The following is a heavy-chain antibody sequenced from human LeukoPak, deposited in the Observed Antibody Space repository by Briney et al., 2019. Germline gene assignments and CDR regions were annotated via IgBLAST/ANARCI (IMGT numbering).Heavy chain of an antibody. CDR2: LSRGGETT. J-gene: IGHJ4*02. D-gene: IGHD2-8*01. V-gene: IGHV3-23*01. Sequence: GGSLRLSCTGSGFPFNMFAMNGVRQAPGQGLEWVSGLSRGGETTNHADSVKGRFTVSRDTSKNMVFLQMNDLRPEDTAVYYCAKEQRIRHCSEGVCMEGYYFDYWGQGSLVTVSS. CDR3: AKEQRIRHCSEGVCMEGYYFDY. CDR1: GFPFNMFA.